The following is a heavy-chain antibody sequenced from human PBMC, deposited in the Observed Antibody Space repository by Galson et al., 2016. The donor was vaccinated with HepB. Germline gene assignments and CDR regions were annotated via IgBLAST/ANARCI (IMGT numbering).Heavy chain of an antibody. CDR1: GFIFSTYW. Sequence: SLRLSCAASGFIFSTYWMSWVRQAPGKGLEWVANIKQDGSEKYYVDSAKGRFTISRDNAENSLYLQMNSLRVDDTAVYYCARQRGDGTNSYWWDLFDPWGQGTLVTVSS. CDR2: IKQDGSEK. J-gene: IGHJ5*02. CDR3: ARQRGDGTNSYWWDLFDP. D-gene: IGHD2-8*02. V-gene: IGHV3-7*01.